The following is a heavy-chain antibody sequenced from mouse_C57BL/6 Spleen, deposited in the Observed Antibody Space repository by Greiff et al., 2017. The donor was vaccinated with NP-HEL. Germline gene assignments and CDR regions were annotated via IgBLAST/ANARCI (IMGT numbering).Heavy chain of an antibody. J-gene: IGHJ3*01. CDR1: GFTFSSYA. V-gene: IGHV5-4*01. D-gene: IGHD1-1*01. CDR2: ISDGGSYT. CDR3: ARDRGKDGSSSFAY. Sequence: EVKLMESGGGLVKPGGSLKLSCAASGFTFSSYAMSWVRQTPEKRLEWVATISDGGSYTYYPDNVKGRFTISIDNAKNHLYLQMSHLKSEDTAMYYCARDRGKDGSSSFAYWGQGTLVTVSA.